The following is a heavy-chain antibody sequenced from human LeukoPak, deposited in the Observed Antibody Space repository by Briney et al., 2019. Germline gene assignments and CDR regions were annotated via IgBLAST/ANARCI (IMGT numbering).Heavy chain of an antibody. J-gene: IGHJ6*02. D-gene: IGHD2-15*01. CDR3: ASGYCSGGSCSPDNNYYYYYGMDV. V-gene: IGHV4-59*01. CDR2: IYYGGST. Sequence: SETLSLTCTVSGGSISSYYWSWIRQPPGKGLEWIGYIYYGGSTNYNPSLKSRVTISVDTSKNQFSLKLSSVTAADTAVYYCASGYCSGGSCSPDNNYYYYYGMDVWGQGTTVTVSS. CDR1: GGSISSYY.